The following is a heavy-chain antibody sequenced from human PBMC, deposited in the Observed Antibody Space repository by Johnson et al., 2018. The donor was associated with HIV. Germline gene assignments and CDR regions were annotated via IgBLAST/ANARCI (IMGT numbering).Heavy chain of an antibody. J-gene: IGHJ3*02. CDR3: AKGGSLTQDAPFDI. CDR1: GFTFSSYG. V-gene: IGHV3-33*06. Sequence: QVQLVESGGGLVQPGGSLRLSCAASGFTFSSYGMHWVRQAPGKGREWVAVIWYDGSNKYYADSVKGRFTISRDNSKNTLYLQMNSLRAEDTAVYYCAKGGSLTQDAPFDIWGQGTMVTVSS. D-gene: IGHD1-14*01. CDR2: IWYDGSNK.